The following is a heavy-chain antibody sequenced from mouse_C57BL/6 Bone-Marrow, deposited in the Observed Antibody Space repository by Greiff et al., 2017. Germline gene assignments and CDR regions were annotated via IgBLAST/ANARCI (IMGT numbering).Heavy chain of an antibody. CDR3: ARYRAWDIYYDYENYFDY. V-gene: IGHV7-3*01. D-gene: IGHD2-4*01. J-gene: IGHJ2*01. Sequence: EVQLVESGGGLVQPGGSLSLSCAASGFTFTDYYMSWVRQPPGKALEWLGFIRNKANGYTTEYSASVKGRFTISRDNSQSILYLQMNALRAEDSATYYCARYRAWDIYYDYENYFDYWGQGTTLTVSS. CDR1: GFTFTDYY. CDR2: IRNKANGYTT.